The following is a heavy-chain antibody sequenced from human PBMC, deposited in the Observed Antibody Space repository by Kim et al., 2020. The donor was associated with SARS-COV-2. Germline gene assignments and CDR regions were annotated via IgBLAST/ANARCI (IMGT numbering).Heavy chain of an antibody. CDR3: ARGAFSWFDP. CDR1: GGSISSGGYY. V-gene: IGHV4-31*03. D-gene: IGHD3-3*01. CDR2: IYYSGST. J-gene: IGHJ5*02. Sequence: SETLSLTCTVSGGSISSGGYYWSWIRQHPGKGLEWIGYIYYSGSTYYNPSLKSRVTISVDTSKNQFSLKLSSVTAADTAVYYCARGAFSWFDPWGQGTLVTVSS.